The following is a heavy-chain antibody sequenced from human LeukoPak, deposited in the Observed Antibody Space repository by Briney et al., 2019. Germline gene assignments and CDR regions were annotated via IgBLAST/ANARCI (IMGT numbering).Heavy chain of an antibody. V-gene: IGHV4-59*01. CDR3: ARDSSSSFDP. CDR1: GGSISSYY. D-gene: IGHD6-13*01. J-gene: IGHJ5*02. Sequence: PSETLSLTCTVSGGSISSYYWSWIRQPPGKGLEWIGYIYYSGSTNCNPSLKSRVTISVDTSKNQFSLKLSSVTAADTAVYYCARDSSSSFDPWGQGTLVTVSS. CDR2: IYYSGST.